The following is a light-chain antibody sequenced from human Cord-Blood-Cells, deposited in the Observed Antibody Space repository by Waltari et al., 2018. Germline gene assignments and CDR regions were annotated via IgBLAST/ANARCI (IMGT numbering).Light chain of an antibody. CDR2: LGF. J-gene: IGKJ1*01. CDR1: QSLLHSNGYNY. CDR3: MQALQTPWT. Sequence: DIVMTQSPLSLPVTPGEPASISCRSSQSLLHSNGYNYWDWYLQKPGQSPQLLIYLGFNRPSGVPDRFSGSGSGTDFTLKISRVEAEDVGVYYCMQALQTPWTFGQGTKVEIK. V-gene: IGKV2-28*01.